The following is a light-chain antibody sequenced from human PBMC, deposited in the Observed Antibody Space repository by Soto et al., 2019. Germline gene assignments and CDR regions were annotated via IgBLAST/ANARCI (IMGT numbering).Light chain of an antibody. J-gene: IGLJ3*02. CDR1: SSDVGSYSL. V-gene: IGLV2-23*01. CDR3: CSYAGGRV. CDR2: EGN. Sequence: QSALTQPASVSGSPGQSITFSCTGTSSDVGSYSLVSWYQQHPGKAPKLMIYEGNKRPSGVSNRFSGSNSGNTASLTISGLQAEDEADYYCCSYAGGRVFGGGTKLTVL.